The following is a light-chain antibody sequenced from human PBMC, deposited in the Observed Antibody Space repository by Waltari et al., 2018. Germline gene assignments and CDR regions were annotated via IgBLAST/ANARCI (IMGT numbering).Light chain of an antibody. V-gene: IGLV2-14*03. Sequence: VSWYQQHPGKVPKLVIYDVTNRPSGVSNRFSGSKSDNAASLTISGLQPGDEADYYCSSYASSATVIFGGGTKLTVL. J-gene: IGLJ2*01. CDR2: DVT. CDR3: SSYASSATVI.